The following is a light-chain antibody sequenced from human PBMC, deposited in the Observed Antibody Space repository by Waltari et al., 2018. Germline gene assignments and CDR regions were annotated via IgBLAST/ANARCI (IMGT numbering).Light chain of an antibody. CDR3: QQYYSTPHT. V-gene: IGKV4-1*01. J-gene: IGKJ2*01. Sequence: IVMTQSPDSLAVSLGERATINCKSSQSVLYSSNNKNYLAWYQQKPGQPPKLLIYWASTRESGVPDRFSGSGSGTDFTLTISSLQAEDVAVYYCQQYYSTPHTFGQGTNVEIK. CDR1: QSVLYSSNNKNY. CDR2: WAS.